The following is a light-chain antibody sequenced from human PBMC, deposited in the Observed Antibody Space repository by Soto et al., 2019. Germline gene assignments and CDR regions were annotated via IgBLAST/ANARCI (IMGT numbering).Light chain of an antibody. CDR2: EVS. V-gene: IGLV2-8*01. J-gene: IGLJ2*01. CDR3: SSYAGSNNLL. Sequence: QSALTQPPSASGSPGQSVTISCTGTSSDVGAYNYVSWYQQHPGKAPKLMIYEVSQRPSGVPDRFSGSKSGNTASLTVSGLQAEDEADYYCSSYAGSNNLLFGGGTQLTVL. CDR1: SSDVGAYNY.